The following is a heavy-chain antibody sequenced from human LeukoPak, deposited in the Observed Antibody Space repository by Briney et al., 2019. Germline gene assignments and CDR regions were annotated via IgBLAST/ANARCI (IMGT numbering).Heavy chain of an antibody. CDR1: GFSFSGYG. Sequence: GGSLRLSCAASGFSFSGYGMYWVRQAPGKGLEWVAFIHYNGNGRYHADSVKGRFTISRDNSKNTLDLQMNSLRPEDTAVYHCGEGGWDASGSSWRFIDYWGQGALVTVSS. V-gene: IGHV3-30*02. J-gene: IGHJ4*02. CDR2: IHYNGNGR. CDR3: GEGGWDASGSSWRFIDY. D-gene: IGHD6-6*01.